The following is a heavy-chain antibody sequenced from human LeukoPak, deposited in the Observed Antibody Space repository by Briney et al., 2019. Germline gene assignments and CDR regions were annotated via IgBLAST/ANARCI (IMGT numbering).Heavy chain of an antibody. CDR3: AKAGYSTSWYYLDF. J-gene: IGHJ4*02. CDR2: IRFDGGNE. Sequence: PGGSLRLSCAASGFTFSSYAMSWVRQAPGKGLEWVAFIRFDGGNEIYGDSVKGRFTISRDDSKDTLYLQMNSLSAEDTAVYFCAKAGYSTSWYYLDFWGQGTLVTVSS. D-gene: IGHD6-13*01. CDR1: GFTFSSYA. V-gene: IGHV3-30*02.